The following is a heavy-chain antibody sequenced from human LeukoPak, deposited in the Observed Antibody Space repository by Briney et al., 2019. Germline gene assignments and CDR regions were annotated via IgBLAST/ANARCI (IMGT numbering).Heavy chain of an antibody. Sequence: GSLRLSCAASGFTVSVNCMSWIRQPPGKGLEWIGSIYYSGSTYYNPSLKSRVTISVDTSKNQFSLKLSSVTAADTAVYYCARRPITIFGVAEYYWGQGTLVTVSS. D-gene: IGHD3-3*01. CDR3: ARRPITIFGVAEYY. CDR2: IYYSGST. CDR1: GFTVSVNC. J-gene: IGHJ4*02. V-gene: IGHV4-39*01.